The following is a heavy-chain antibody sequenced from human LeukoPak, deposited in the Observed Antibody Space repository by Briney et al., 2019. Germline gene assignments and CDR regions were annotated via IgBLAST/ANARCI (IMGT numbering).Heavy chain of an antibody. D-gene: IGHD6-19*01. Sequence: SETLSLTCTVSGGSISSYYWSWIRQPPGKGLEWIGYIYYSGSTNYNPSLKGRVTISVDTSKNQFSLKLSSVTAADTAVYYCARGGTVAGLFDYWGQGTLVTVSS. J-gene: IGHJ4*02. V-gene: IGHV4-59*08. CDR2: IYYSGST. CDR3: ARGGTVAGLFDY. CDR1: GGSISSYY.